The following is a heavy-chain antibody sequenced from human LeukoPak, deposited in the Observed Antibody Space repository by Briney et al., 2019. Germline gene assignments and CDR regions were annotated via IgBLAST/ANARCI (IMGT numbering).Heavy chain of an antibody. CDR3: ASSRDLYHDAFTSYWYFDV. J-gene: IGHJ2*01. CDR1: GASFRAYY. V-gene: IGHV4-34*01. D-gene: IGHD3-3*01. CDR2: INDSGHA. Sequence: SETLSLTCAVYGASFRAYYWSWIRRAPEKGLEWIGEINDSGHARYNASLKSRVTMSVDTSKNQFSLKLKSVTAADTAVYYCASSRDLYHDAFTSYWYFDVWGRGSLVTVSS.